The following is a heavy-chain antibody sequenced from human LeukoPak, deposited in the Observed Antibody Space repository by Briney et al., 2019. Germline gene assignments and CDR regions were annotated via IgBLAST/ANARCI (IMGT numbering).Heavy chain of an antibody. J-gene: IGHJ3*02. Sequence: GGSLRLSCATSGFTFSTYWMSWVRQAPGKGLEWVANIKQDGSEKYYVDSVKGRFTISRDNSKNTLYLQMNSLRAEDTAVYYCAKVSSWYAFDIWGQGTMVTVSS. V-gene: IGHV3-7*03. D-gene: IGHD6-13*01. CDR3: AKVSSWYAFDI. CDR1: GFTFSTYW. CDR2: IKQDGSEK.